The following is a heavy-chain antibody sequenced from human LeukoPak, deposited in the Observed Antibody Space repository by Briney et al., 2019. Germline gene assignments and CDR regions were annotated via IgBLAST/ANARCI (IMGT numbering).Heavy chain of an antibody. J-gene: IGHJ6*02. CDR3: ARYSPNDYYYGMDV. CDR1: GFTFSSYA. Sequence: GGSLRLSCAASGFTFSSYAMHWVRQAPGKGLEWVAVISYDGSNKYYADSVKGRFTISRDNSKNTLYLQMNSLRAEDTTVYYCARYSPNDYYYGMDVWGQGTTVTVSS. D-gene: IGHD6-13*01. CDR2: ISYDGSNK. V-gene: IGHV3-30-3*01.